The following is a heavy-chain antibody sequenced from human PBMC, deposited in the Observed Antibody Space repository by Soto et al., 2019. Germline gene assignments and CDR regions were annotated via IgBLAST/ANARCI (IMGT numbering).Heavy chain of an antibody. CDR2: IWYDGSNK. V-gene: IGHV3-33*01. D-gene: IGHD5-12*01. Sequence: QVQLVESGGGVVQPGRSLRLSCAASGFTFSSYGMHLVRQAPGKGLEWVAVIWYDGSNKYYADSVKGRFTISRDNSKNTLDLQMNSLRAEDTAVYYCVRGNDAFDIWGQGTMVTVSS. CDR3: VRGNDAFDI. J-gene: IGHJ3*02. CDR1: GFTFSSYG.